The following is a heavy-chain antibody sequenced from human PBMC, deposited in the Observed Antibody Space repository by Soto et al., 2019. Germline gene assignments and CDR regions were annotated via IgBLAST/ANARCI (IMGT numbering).Heavy chain of an antibody. D-gene: IGHD1-26*01. CDR2: ISPIFGTP. V-gene: IGHV1-69*01. CDR3: ARVVVGSRLSLDY. J-gene: IGHJ4*02. CDR1: GGTFSSYT. Sequence: QVQLVQSGAEVKKPGSSVTVSCKASGGTFSSYTISWVRQAPGQGLEWMAGISPIFGTPIYAQKFQDRVTITADDSPMTAYMEMNRLTSENTAVYYCARVVVGSRLSLDYWGQGTLDTISS.